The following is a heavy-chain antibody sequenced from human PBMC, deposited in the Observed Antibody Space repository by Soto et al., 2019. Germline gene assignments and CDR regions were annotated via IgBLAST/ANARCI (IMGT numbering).Heavy chain of an antibody. Sequence: SETLSLTWTVSGGSIVTESGSCSRQPAGKGLEWIGRIYTSGSTNYNPSLKGRVTMSVDTSKNQFSLKLSSVTAADTAVYYCARYNEGSGCYREFDYWGQGTLVTVSS. J-gene: IGHJ4*02. D-gene: IGHD6-19*01. CDR1: GGSIVTES. CDR3: ARYNEGSGCYREFDY. CDR2: IYTSGST. V-gene: IGHV4-4*07.